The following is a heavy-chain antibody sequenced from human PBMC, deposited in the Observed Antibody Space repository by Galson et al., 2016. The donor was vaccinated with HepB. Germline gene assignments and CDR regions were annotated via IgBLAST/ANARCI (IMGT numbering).Heavy chain of an antibody. CDR2: IYYSGST. CDR1: GGSISSGAYY. CDR3: SRDKGWGSGHGALDI. Sequence: TLSLTCTVSGGSISSGAYYWSWIRQSPGKGLEWIGYIYYSGSTYYNPSLKSRVSISVDTSKNQFSLNLSSVTAADTAVYYCSRDKGWGSGHGALDIWGQGTLVTVSS. D-gene: IGHD2-15*01. V-gene: IGHV4-30-4*01. J-gene: IGHJ4*02.